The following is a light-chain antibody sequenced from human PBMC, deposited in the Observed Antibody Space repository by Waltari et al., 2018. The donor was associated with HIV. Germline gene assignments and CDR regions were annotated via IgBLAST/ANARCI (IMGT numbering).Light chain of an antibody. Sequence: DIAMIQSPDVLAVSPGEPASISCRSSQSLLHNNGHNYLDWYIQRPGQAPDLLIYLASRRASGVPDRIAGSGSGTDFILKISRVEPEDVGVYYCMHGQQTPVFGQGTLVEV. CDR1: QSLLHNNGHNY. CDR2: LAS. J-gene: IGKJ1*01. V-gene: IGKV2-28*01. CDR3: MHGQQTPV.